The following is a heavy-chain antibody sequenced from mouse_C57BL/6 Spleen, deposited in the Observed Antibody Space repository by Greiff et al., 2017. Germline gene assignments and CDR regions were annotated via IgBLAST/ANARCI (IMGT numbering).Heavy chain of an antibody. V-gene: IGHV7-3*01. J-gene: IGHJ3*01. CDR3: ASLNYYGSSPWFAY. Sequence: EVMLVESGGGLVQPGGSLSLSCAASGFTFTDYYMSWVRQPPGKALEWLGFLRNKANGYTTEYSASVKGRFTISRDNSQSILYLQMNALRSEDSATYYCASLNYYGSSPWFAYWGQGTLVTVSA. D-gene: IGHD1-1*01. CDR2: LRNKANGYTT. CDR1: GFTFTDYY.